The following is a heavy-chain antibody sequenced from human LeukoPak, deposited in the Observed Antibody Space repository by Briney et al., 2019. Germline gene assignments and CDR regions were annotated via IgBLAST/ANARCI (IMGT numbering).Heavy chain of an antibody. D-gene: IGHD3-22*01. Sequence: PGGSLRLSCAASGFTFSSYDMHWVRQATGKGLEWVSAIGTAGDTYYPGSVKGRFTISRENAKNSLYLQMNSLRAGDTAVYYCARGSYYYDSSGYYDAFDIWGQGTMVTVSS. J-gene: IGHJ3*02. CDR3: ARGSYYYDSSGYYDAFDI. V-gene: IGHV3-13*01. CDR1: GFTFSSYD. CDR2: IGTAGDT.